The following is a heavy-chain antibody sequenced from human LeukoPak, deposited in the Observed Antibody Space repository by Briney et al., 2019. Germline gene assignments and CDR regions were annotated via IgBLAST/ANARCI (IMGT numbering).Heavy chain of an antibody. J-gene: IGHJ4*02. D-gene: IGHD2-15*01. CDR3: ARVLDYSAGLPDY. V-gene: IGHV4-59*01. Sequence: SETLSLTCTVSGGSISSYYWSWIRQPPGKGLEWIGYIYYSGSTNYNPSLKSRVTISVDTSKNQFSLKLSSVTAADTAVYYCARVLDYSAGLPDYWGQGTLVTVSS. CDR1: GGSISSYY. CDR2: IYYSGST.